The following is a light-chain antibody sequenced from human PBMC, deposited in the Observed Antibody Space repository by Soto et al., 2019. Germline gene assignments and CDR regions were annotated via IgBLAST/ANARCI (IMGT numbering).Light chain of an antibody. J-gene: IGKJ1*01. CDR1: QGVSSSN. CDR3: QQYGSSPTWT. Sequence: EIVLTQSPGTLSLSPGERATLSCRSSQGVSSSNLAWYQHKPGQAPRLLIYGASSRATGIPDRFSGSASGTDFTLTISRLEPEDFAVYYCQQYGSSPTWTFGEGTKVDIK. V-gene: IGKV3-20*01. CDR2: GAS.